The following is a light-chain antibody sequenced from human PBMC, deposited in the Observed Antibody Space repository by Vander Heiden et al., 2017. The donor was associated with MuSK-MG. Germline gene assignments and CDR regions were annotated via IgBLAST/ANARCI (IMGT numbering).Light chain of an antibody. CDR1: ENINNY. CDR2: AAS. V-gene: IGKV1-39*01. Sequence: DIQMTQSPLSLSASVGDRVTLTCRASENINNYLKWYQQRPGKAPKLLIFAASRLESGVPSRFSGSGSGTDFTLTITSLQPEDFATYYCQQSYTTPIFTFGPGTKVDIK. CDR3: QQSYTTPIFT. J-gene: IGKJ3*01.